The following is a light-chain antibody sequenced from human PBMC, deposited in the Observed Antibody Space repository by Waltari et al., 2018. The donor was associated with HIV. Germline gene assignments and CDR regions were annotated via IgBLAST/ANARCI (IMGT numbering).Light chain of an antibody. V-gene: IGKV1-27*01. CDR1: QGIGNY. CDR3: QKYNSAL. CDR2: AAS. J-gene: IGKJ1*01. Sequence: DIPLTLSPSSISAPVGDSVTITCRASQGIGNYLAWHQQKPGNVPKLLIYAASTLQSGVPSRFSGSGSGTDFTLTISSLQPEDVATYYCQKYNSALFGQGTKVEIK.